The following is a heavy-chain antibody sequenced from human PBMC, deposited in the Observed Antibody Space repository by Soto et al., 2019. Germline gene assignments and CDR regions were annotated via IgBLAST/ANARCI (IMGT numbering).Heavy chain of an antibody. CDR2: IRYDGSNK. CDR1: GFTFSSYG. CDR3: ARDGITTCGGDCYSSSLGYYYYGMDV. J-gene: IGHJ6*02. V-gene: IGHV3-33*01. Sequence: VGSLRLSCAASGFTFSSYGMHWVRQAPGKGLEWVAVIRYDGSNKYYADSVKGRFTISRDNSKNTLYLQMNSLRAEDTAVYYCARDGITTCGGDCYSSSLGYYYYGMDVWGQGTTVTVSS. D-gene: IGHD2-21*02.